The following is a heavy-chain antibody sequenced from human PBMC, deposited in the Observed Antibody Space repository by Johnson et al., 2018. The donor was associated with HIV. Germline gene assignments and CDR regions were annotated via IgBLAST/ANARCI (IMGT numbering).Heavy chain of an antibody. CDR3: AKGEQVWSVASAFDI. D-gene: IGHD5-18*01. V-gene: IGHV3-30*04. CDR2: ISYDGSNK. Sequence: QMLLVESGGGVVQPGRSLRLSCAASGFTFSSYAMHWVRQAPGKGLEWVAVISYDGSNKYYADSVKGRFTISRDNSKNTLYLQMNSLRAEDTALYCCAKGEQVWSVASAFDIWGQGTMVTVSS. CDR1: GFTFSSYA. J-gene: IGHJ3*02.